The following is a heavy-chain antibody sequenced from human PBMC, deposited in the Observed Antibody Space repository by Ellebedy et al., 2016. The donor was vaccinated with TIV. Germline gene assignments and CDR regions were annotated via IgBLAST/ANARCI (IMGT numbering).Heavy chain of an antibody. Sequence: ASVKVSXXASGYTFISYGIIWVRQAPGQGLEWMGWISAYNGNTNFAQKFQGRVTMTTDTSTSTAYMELRSLTSDDTAVYYCAKDSRKYGAYAPFDYWGQGTLVTVSS. CDR3: AKDSRKYGAYAPFDY. D-gene: IGHD4/OR15-4a*01. J-gene: IGHJ4*02. CDR2: ISAYNGNT. V-gene: IGHV1-18*01. CDR1: GYTFISYG.